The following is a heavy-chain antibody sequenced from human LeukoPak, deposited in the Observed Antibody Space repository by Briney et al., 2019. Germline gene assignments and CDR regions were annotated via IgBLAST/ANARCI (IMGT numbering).Heavy chain of an antibody. CDR3: ARDYSGWSLDP. D-gene: IGHD5-12*01. CDR1: GFTFSSYE. V-gene: IGHV3-48*03. CDR2: ISDGGKT. Sequence: PGGSLRLSCAASGFTFSSYEMNWVRQAPGKGLEWVSYISDGGKTKYADSVKGRFTISRDNAKNSLYLQMNSLRAEDTAVYYCARDYSGWSLDPWGQGTLVTVSS. J-gene: IGHJ5*02.